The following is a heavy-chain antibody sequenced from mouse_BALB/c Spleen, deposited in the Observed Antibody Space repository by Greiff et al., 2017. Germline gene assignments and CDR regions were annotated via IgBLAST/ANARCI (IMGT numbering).Heavy chain of an antibody. J-gene: IGHJ4*01. D-gene: IGHD1-1*02. CDR3: ARGGLFDYAMDY. Sequence: QVQLKESGAELMKPGASVKISCKATGYTFSSYWIEWVKQRPGHGLEWIGEILPGSGSTNYNEKFKGKATFTADTSSNTAYMQLSSLTSEDSAVYYCARGGLFDYAMDYWGQGTSVTVSS. CDR2: ILPGSGST. V-gene: IGHV1-9*01. CDR1: GYTFSSYW.